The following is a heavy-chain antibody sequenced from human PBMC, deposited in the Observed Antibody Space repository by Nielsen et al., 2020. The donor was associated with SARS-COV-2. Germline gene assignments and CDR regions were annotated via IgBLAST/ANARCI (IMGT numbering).Heavy chain of an antibody. J-gene: IGHJ3*02. CDR2: ISWDGGST. Sequence: GESLKISCAASGFTFDDYTMLWVRQAPGKGLEWVSLISWDGGSTYYADSVKGRFTISRDNSKNSLYLQMNSLRTEDTALYYCAKDMGRASWGAFDIWGQGTMVTVSS. V-gene: IGHV3-43*01. CDR3: AKDMGRASWGAFDI. D-gene: IGHD3-16*01. CDR1: GFTFDDYT.